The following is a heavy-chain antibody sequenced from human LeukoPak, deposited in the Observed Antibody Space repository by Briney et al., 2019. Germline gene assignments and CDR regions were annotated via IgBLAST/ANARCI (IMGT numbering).Heavy chain of an antibody. CDR1: GGTFSSYA. J-gene: IGHJ5*02. D-gene: IGHD3-22*01. CDR2: IIPIFATA. CDR3: ARARSPSSGYLLRDHNWFDP. Sequence: GSSVKVSCKASGGTFSSYAISWVRQAPGQWLEWMGGIIPIFATANYAQKFQGRLTITTDESTSTAYMELSSLRSEDTAVYYCARARSPSSGYLLRDHNWFDPWGQGTLVTVSS. V-gene: IGHV1-69*05.